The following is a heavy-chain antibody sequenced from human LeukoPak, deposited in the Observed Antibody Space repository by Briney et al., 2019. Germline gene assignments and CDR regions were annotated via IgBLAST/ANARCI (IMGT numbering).Heavy chain of an antibody. J-gene: IGHJ3*02. Sequence: SVKVSCKASGGTFSSSAINWVRQAPGQGLEWMGGVIPIFGSANYAQKFQGRVTITADESTSTAYMELSSLGSEDTAVYYCARVGHLTLDDVFDIWGQGTMVIVS. CDR1: GGTFSSSA. CDR3: ARVGHLTLDDVFDI. CDR2: VIPIFGSA. V-gene: IGHV1-69*01. D-gene: IGHD3-16*01.